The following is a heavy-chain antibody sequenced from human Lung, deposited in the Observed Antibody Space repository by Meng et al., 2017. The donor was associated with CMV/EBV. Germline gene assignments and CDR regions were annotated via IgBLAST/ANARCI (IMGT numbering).Heavy chain of an antibody. CDR2: INTANGAP. CDR3: ARRRGVYHFLEGGGDAYFDY. J-gene: IGHJ4*02. D-gene: IGHD3-16*01. Sequence: ASVKVSXKGSGYYFNAFGISWMRQAPGQGLEWMGWINTANGAPRYAQRFQGRVTMTTDKSTATSYMELRSLTSDDTAVYYCARRRGVYHFLEGGGDAYFDYWGQET. V-gene: IGHV1-18*01. CDR1: GYYFNAFG.